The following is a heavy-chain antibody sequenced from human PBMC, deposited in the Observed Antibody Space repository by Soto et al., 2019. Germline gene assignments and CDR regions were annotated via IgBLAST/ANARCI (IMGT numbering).Heavy chain of an antibody. V-gene: IGHV4-39*01. J-gene: IGHJ6*02. CDR1: GGSISSSSYY. Sequence: SETLSLTCTVSGGSISSSSYYWGWIRQPPGKGLEWIGSIYYSGSTYYNPSLKSRVTISVDTSKNQFSLKLSSVTAADTAVYYCARHIVVVTAINSRYRMDVWGQGTTVTVSS. CDR2: IYYSGST. CDR3: ARHIVVVTAINSRYRMDV. D-gene: IGHD2-21*02.